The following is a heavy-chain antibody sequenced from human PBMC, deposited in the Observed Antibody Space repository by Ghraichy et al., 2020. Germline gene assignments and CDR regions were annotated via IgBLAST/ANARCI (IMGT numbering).Heavy chain of an antibody. CDR3: VKYPPTTVTTTDY. J-gene: IGHJ4*02. V-gene: IGHV3-23*01. Sequence: GGSLRLSCAASGFPFSNYVMNWVRQAPGKGLEWVSGIVGSGANTYYADSVMGRFTISRDNSKNTLYLQMNSLRADDTAVYYCVKYPPTTVTTTDYWGQGTLVTVSS. D-gene: IGHD4-17*01. CDR2: IVGSGANT. CDR1: GFPFSNYV.